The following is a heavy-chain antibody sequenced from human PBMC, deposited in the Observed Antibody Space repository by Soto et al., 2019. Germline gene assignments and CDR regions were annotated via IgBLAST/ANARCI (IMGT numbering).Heavy chain of an antibody. J-gene: IGHJ4*02. Sequence: SGPTLVNPRQTLTLTCTFSWFSLSTSGVGVGWIRQPPGKALEWLALIYWDDDKRYSPSLKSRLTIALDSSKNQVVLIMTNMDPVDTATYYCAHRPSVLIYFGDYSFDHWGQGTQVTVSS. CDR2: IYWDDDK. CDR1: WFSLSTSGVG. D-gene: IGHD3-10*01. V-gene: IGHV2-5*02. CDR3: AHRPSVLIYFGDYSFDH.